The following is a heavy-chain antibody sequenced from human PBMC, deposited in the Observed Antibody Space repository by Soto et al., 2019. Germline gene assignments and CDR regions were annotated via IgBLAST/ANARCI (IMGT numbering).Heavy chain of an antibody. CDR2: IYYSGST. CDR3: ARVRYYYDSSGYYQYYFDY. CDR1: GGSISSYY. D-gene: IGHD3-22*01. J-gene: IGHJ4*02. Sequence: PSETLSLTCTVSGGSISSYYWSWIRQPPGKGLEWIGYIYYSGSTNYNPSLKSRVTISVDTSKNQFSLKLSSVTAADTAVYYCARVRYYYDSSGYYQYYFDYWGQGTLVTVSS. V-gene: IGHV4-59*01.